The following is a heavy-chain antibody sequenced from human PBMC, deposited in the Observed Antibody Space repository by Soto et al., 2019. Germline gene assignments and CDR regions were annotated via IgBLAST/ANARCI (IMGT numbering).Heavy chain of an antibody. CDR1: GFIFSSYA. D-gene: IGHD3-3*01. Sequence: VQLVESGGGLVKPGGSLRLSCAASGFIFSSYAISWVRQAPGQGLEWMGGIIPIFGTANYAQKFQGRVTITADESTSTAYMELSSLRSEDTAVYYCARGVGWSGATAYWGQGTLVTVSS. J-gene: IGHJ4*02. V-gene: IGHV1-69*01. CDR3: ARGVGWSGATAY. CDR2: IIPIFGTA.